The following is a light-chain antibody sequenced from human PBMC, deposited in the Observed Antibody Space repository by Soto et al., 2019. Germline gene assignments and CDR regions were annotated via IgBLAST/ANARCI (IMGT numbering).Light chain of an antibody. V-gene: IGKV3-20*01. CDR3: QQYGSIPIT. CDR1: QSVSNTY. J-gene: IGKJ4*01. CDR2: GVS. Sequence: EIVLTQSPGTLSLSPGETATLSCRASQSVSNTYLAWHQQKPGQAPRLLIYGVSRRATGIPDRFSGSGSGTGFTLTISRLEPEDLAVYYCQQYGSIPITFGGGTKVEIK.